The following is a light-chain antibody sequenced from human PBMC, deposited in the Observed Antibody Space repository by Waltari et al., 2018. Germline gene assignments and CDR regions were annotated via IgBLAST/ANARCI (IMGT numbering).Light chain of an antibody. V-gene: IGKV1-9*01. CDR2: GAS. CDR1: QGITTY. CDR3: QQVDSFPRT. J-gene: IGKJ1*01. Sequence: DIQLTQSPSFLSASVGDRVTITCRASQGITTYLAWYQQKPGKAPKILIYGASTLQSGVPSRFSGSGSGTEFTLTISSLQPEDFATYYCQQVDSFPRTFGQGTKVEVK.